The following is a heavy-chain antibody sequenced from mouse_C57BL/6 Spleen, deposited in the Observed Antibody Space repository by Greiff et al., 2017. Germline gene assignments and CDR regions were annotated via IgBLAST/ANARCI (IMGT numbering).Heavy chain of an antibody. Sequence: EVQLQQSGPVLVKPGASVKMSCKASGYTFTDYYMNWVKQSHGKSLEWIGVINPYNGGTSYNQKFKGKATLTVDKSSSTAYMELNSLTSEDSAVYYCGLLLDAMDYWGQGTSVTVSS. V-gene: IGHV1-19*01. CDR2: INPYNGGT. J-gene: IGHJ4*01. D-gene: IGHD1-1*01. CDR3: GLLLDAMDY. CDR1: GYTFTDYY.